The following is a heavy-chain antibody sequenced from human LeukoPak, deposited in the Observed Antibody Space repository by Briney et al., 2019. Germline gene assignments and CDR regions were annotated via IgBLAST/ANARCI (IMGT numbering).Heavy chain of an antibody. J-gene: IGHJ4*02. CDR1: GGTFSSYA. CDR3: ARDRGYSGYDWPYYFDY. Sequence: SVKVSCKASGGTFSSYAISWVRQAPGQGLEWMGGIIPIFGTANYAQKSQGRVTITADESTSTAYMELSSLRSEDTAVYYCARDRGYSGYDWPYYFDYWGQGTLVTVSS. D-gene: IGHD5-12*01. V-gene: IGHV1-69*13. CDR2: IIPIFGTA.